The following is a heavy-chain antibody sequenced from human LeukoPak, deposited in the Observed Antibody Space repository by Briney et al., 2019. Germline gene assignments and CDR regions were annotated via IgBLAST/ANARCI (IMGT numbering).Heavy chain of an antibody. V-gene: IGHV4-59*08. CDR2: IYYSGST. Sequence: SETLSLTCTVSGGSISSDYWSWIRQPPGKGLEWIGYIYYSGSTNYNPSLKSRVTISVDTSKNQFSLKLGSVTAADTAVYYCARGREGIPSTGFDPWGQGTLVTVSS. J-gene: IGHJ5*02. CDR1: GGSISSDY. D-gene: IGHD1-1*01. CDR3: ARGREGIPSTGFDP.